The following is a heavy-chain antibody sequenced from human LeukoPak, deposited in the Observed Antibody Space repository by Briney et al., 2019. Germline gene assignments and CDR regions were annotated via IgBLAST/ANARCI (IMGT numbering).Heavy chain of an antibody. CDR3: ARLAVLGAARDY. D-gene: IGHD6-6*01. Sequence: SQTLSLTCAVSGGSISSGRYSWSWIRQPPGKGLEWIGYIYHSGSTYYNPSLKSRVTISVDRSKNQFSLKLSSVTAADTAVYYCARLAVLGAARDYWGQGTLVTVSS. J-gene: IGHJ4*02. V-gene: IGHV4-30-2*01. CDR1: GGSISSGRYS. CDR2: IYHSGST.